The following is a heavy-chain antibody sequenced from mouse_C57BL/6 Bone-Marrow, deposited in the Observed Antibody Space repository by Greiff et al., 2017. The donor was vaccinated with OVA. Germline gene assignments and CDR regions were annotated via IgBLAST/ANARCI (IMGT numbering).Heavy chain of an antibody. D-gene: IGHD1-1*02. J-gene: IGHJ3*01. CDR3: TSGLYYAPFAY. CDR2: ISSGGDYI. V-gene: IGHV5-9-1*02. CDR1: GFTFSSYS. Sequence: EVKLVESGEGLVKPGGSLKLSCAASGFTFSSYSMSWVRQTPEKSLEWVAYISSGGDYIYYADTVKGRFTFSRDNSRNTLYLQLSSLKSEDTAKYCGTSGLYYAPFAYWGQGTLVTVSA.